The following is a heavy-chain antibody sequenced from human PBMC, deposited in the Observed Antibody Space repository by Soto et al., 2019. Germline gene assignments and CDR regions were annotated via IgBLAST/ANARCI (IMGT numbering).Heavy chain of an antibody. CDR1: GGTFSSYA. CDR2: IIPIFGTA. Sequence: SVKVSCKASGGTFSSYAISWVRQAPGQGLEWMGGIIPIFGTANYAQKFQGRVTITADESTSTAYMELSSLRSEDTAVYYFSRAARSGSYPGDAFDIWGQGTMVTVSS. J-gene: IGHJ3*02. D-gene: IGHD1-26*01. V-gene: IGHV1-69*13. CDR3: SRAARSGSYPGDAFDI.